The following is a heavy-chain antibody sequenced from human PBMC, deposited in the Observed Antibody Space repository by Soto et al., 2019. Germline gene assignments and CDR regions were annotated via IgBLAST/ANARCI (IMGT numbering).Heavy chain of an antibody. D-gene: IGHD3-16*01. V-gene: IGHV3-23*01. CDR1: GFTFSSYA. J-gene: IGHJ6*02. CDR2: ISGSGGST. CDR3: AKYEQDRSYYYYYGMDV. Sequence: GGSLRLSCAASGFTFSSYAMSWVRQAPGKGLEWVSAISGSGGSTYYADSVKGRFTISRDNSKNTLYLQMNSLRAEDTAVYYCAKYEQDRSYYYYYGMDVWGQGTTVTVSS.